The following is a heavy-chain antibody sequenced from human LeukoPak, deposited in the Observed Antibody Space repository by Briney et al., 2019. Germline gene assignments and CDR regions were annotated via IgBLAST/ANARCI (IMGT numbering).Heavy chain of an antibody. D-gene: IGHD2-2*01. CDR1: GFTFSNYA. CDR3: ARSYCSDSTCYAPEY. CDR2: ISYDGSNK. V-gene: IGHV3-30*04. Sequence: GGSLRLSCAASGFTFSNYAMYWVRQAPGKGLEWVAVISYDGSNKYYADSVKGRFTISRDNSKNTLYLQMNSLRAEDTAVYYCARSYCSDSTCYAPEYWGQGTLVTVSS. J-gene: IGHJ4*02.